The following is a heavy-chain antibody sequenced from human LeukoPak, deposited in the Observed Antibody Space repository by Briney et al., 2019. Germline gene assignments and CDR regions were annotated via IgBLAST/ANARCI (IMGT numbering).Heavy chain of an antibody. D-gene: IGHD3-16*01. J-gene: IGHJ4*02. CDR1: GFTFSTYT. CDR2: IGSSGGGI. Sequence: GGSLRLSCAASGFTFSTYTMYWVRHPPGKRLEWVSIIGSSGGGIHYADSVKGRFTISRDNSKNTLYLEMSSLRVEDTAIYYCAKWPEGAMDYFDYWGQGTLVTVSS. CDR3: AKWPEGAMDYFDY. V-gene: IGHV3-23*01.